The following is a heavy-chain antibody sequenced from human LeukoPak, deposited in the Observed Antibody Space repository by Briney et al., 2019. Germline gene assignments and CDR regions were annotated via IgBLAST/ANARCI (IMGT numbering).Heavy chain of an antibody. Sequence: ASVKVSCKASGYTFTNYTLNWVRQAPGKGLEWMGGFDPEDGETIYAQKFQGRVTMTEDTSTDTAYMELSSLRSEDTAVYYCATDTIAVAGLYYYGMDVWGQGTTVTVSS. CDR1: GYTFTNYT. D-gene: IGHD6-19*01. J-gene: IGHJ6*02. CDR3: ATDTIAVAGLYYYGMDV. V-gene: IGHV1-24*01. CDR2: FDPEDGET.